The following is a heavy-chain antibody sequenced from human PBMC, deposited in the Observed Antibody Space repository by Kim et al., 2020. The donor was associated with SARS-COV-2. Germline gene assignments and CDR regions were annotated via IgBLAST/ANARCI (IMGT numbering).Heavy chain of an antibody. CDR3: ARTEPYYYDSSGYYLDY. D-gene: IGHD3-22*01. J-gene: IGHJ4*02. V-gene: IGHV4-4*02. Sequence: LKSRVTISVDKSKNQFSLKLSSVTAADTAVYYCARTEPYYYDSSGYYLDYWGQGTLVTVSS.